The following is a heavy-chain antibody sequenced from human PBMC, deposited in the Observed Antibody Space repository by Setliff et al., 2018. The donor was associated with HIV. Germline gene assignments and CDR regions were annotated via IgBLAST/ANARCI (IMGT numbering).Heavy chain of an antibody. D-gene: IGHD2-21*02. V-gene: IGHV4-59*01. CDR3: AREGAYCGGDCRDAFDT. J-gene: IGHJ3*02. CDR1: GGSISSYY. Sequence: SETLSLTCTVSGGSISSYYWSWIRQPPGKGLEWIGYIYYSGSTNYNPSLKSRVTISVDTSKNQFSLKLSSVTAADTAVYYCAREGAYCGGDCRDAFDTWGQGNPGHRLL. CDR2: IYYSGST.